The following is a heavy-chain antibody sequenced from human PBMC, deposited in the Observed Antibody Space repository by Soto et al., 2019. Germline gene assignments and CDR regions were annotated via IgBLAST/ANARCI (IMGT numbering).Heavy chain of an antibody. Sequence: PGGSLRLSCAVSGSTFSNGWMHWVRQAPGKGLVWVSHINSDGSSTNYADFVKGRLTIARDNAKNTVYLQMNSLRAEDTAVYYCARDRSYSLDVWGQGITVTVSS. J-gene: IGHJ6*02. CDR1: GSTFSNGW. CDR3: ARDRSYSLDV. V-gene: IGHV3-74*01. CDR2: INSDGSST.